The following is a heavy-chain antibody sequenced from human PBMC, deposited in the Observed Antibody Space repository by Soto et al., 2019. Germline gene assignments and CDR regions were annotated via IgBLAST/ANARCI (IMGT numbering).Heavy chain of an antibody. CDR3: ARVGGVAARTFDY. CDR1: GGSISPFY. Sequence: SDTLSLTCTVSGGSISPFYWSWVRQPPGKGLEWIGYLYYSGNTNYNPSLKSRVIISVDASKNQVSLRLASVTAADTAVYYCARVGGVAARTFDYWGQGTVVTVSS. J-gene: IGHJ4*02. V-gene: IGHV4-59*07. CDR2: LYYSGNT. D-gene: IGHD2-15*01.